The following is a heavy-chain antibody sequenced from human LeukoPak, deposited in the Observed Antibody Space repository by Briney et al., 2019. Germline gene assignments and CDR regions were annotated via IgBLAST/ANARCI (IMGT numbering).Heavy chain of an antibody. J-gene: IGHJ6*02. D-gene: IGHD1-14*01. CDR3: ARQYRPDPFDYYYGMDV. CDR1: GGSISSGSYY. CDR2: IYTSGST. Sequence: SQTLSLTCTDSGGSISSGSYYWSWIRQPAGKGLEWIGRIYTSGSTNYNPSLKSRVTISVDTSKNQFSLKLSSVTAADTAVYYCARQYRPDPFDYYYGMDVWGQGTTVTVSS. V-gene: IGHV4-61*02.